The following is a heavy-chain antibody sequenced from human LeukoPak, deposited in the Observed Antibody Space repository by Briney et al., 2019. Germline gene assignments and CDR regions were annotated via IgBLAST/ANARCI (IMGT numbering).Heavy chain of an antibody. J-gene: IGHJ3*02. Sequence: GGSLGLSCAASGFTVSSYAMSWVRQAPGKGLEWVSGFSGSGGDTYYADSVKGRFTISRDNSKNTLYLQMNSLRAEDTAVYYCASGIVVDYAFDIWGQGTMVTVSS. D-gene: IGHD2-2*01. CDR2: FSGSGGDT. V-gene: IGHV3-23*01. CDR3: ASGIVVDYAFDI. CDR1: GFTVSSYA.